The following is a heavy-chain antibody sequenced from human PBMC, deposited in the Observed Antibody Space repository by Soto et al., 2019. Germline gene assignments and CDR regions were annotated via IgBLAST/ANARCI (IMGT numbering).Heavy chain of an antibody. CDR1: GGSLTDHY. Sequence: ASETLSLTCTVAGGSLTDHYWNWFCQSPGKGLHWIGYVYYSGGTNYNPSLKSRVTMSVDTSRNQFSLNLRSVTAADTAVYYCARGNDWKSSTFDIWGQGTMVTVSS. CDR2: VYYSGGT. D-gene: IGHD2-21*01. J-gene: IGHJ3*02. V-gene: IGHV4-59*11. CDR3: ARGNDWKSSTFDI.